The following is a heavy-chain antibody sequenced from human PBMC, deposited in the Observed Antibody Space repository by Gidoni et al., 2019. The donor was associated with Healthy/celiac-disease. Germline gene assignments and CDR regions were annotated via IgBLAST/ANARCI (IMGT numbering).Heavy chain of an antibody. CDR3: AKSWDSSGWPDAFDI. V-gene: IGHV3-23*01. CDR2: IGGSGGST. CDR1: AFTSSSYA. J-gene: IGHJ3*02. D-gene: IGHD6-19*01. Sequence: EVQLSESGGGLVQLGGSLSPSCEASAFTSSSYAMSWVRQAPGKGLEWVSAIGGSGGSTYYADSVKGRFTISRDNSKNTLYLQMNSLRAEDTAVYYCAKSWDSSGWPDAFDIWGQGTMVTVSS.